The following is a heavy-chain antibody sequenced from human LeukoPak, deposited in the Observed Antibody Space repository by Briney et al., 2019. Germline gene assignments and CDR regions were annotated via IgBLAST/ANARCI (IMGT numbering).Heavy chain of an antibody. D-gene: IGHD2-15*01. J-gene: IGHJ4*02. CDR1: GGPFSGYY. CDR2: INHSGST. V-gene: IGHV4-34*01. Sequence: SETLSLTCAVYGGPFSGYYWSWIRQPPGKGLEWIGEINHSGSTNYNPSLKSRVTISVDTSKNQFSLKLSSVTAADTAVYYCARVINCSGGSCYGYYFDYWGQGTLVTVSS. CDR3: ARVINCSGGSCYGYYFDY.